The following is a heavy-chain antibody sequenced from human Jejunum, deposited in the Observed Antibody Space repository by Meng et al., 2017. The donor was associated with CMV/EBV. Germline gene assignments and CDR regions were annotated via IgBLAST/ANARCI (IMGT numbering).Heavy chain of an antibody. J-gene: IGHJ4*02. CDR3: TRDPRLADY. V-gene: IGHV3-11*05. CDR1: GFIFSDYY. Sequence: QVQLVESGGDVVQPGGSLRLSCATSGFIFSDYYMTWIRQAPGKGLESVSYISGTSTYTNYADSVKGRFTISRDNARNSLYLQMNNLSAEDTAIYYCTRDPRLADYWGQGTLVTVSS. D-gene: IGHD6-25*01. CDR2: ISGTSTYT.